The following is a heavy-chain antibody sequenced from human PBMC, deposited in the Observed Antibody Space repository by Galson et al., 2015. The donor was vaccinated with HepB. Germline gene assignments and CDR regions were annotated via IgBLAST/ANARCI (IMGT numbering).Heavy chain of an antibody. CDR2: VNPNSGAT. D-gene: IGHD3-9*01. V-gene: IGHV1-2*02. CDR3: ARDLYDILTGSRLRGYDHFGMDV. CDR1: GYTFTNVY. J-gene: IGHJ6*02. Sequence: SVKVSCKASGYTFTNVYIHWVRQVPGQGPECMGWVNPNSGATTYTPKFQDRLTMTRDTSLRTVYMELNRLTSDDTAVYYCARDLYDILTGSRLRGYDHFGMDVWGQGTAVTFSS.